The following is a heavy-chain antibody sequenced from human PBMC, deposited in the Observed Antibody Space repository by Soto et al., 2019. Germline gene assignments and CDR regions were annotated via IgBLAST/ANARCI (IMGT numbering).Heavy chain of an antibody. CDR2: INHSGST. J-gene: IGHJ3*02. V-gene: IGHV4-34*01. CDR1: GGSFSGYY. Sequence: SETLSLTCAVYGGSFSGYYWSWIRQPPGKGLEWIGEINHSGSTNYNPSLKSRVTISVDTSKNQFSLKLSSVTAADTAVYYCARGRVVRGVLGPCAFDIWGQGTMVTVSS. CDR3: ARGRVVRGVLGPCAFDI. D-gene: IGHD3-10*01.